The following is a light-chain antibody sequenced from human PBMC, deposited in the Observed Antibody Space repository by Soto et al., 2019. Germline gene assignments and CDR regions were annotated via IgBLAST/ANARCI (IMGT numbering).Light chain of an antibody. J-gene: IGKJ1*01. Sequence: EIVRTQSPATLSVSPGERATLSCRASQSVSSNLAWYQQKPGQAPRLLIYGASTRATGIPARFSGSGSGTEFTLTISSLQSEDFAVYYCQQYNNWPRWTFGQGTKVDIK. CDR3: QQYNNWPRWT. CDR1: QSVSSN. V-gene: IGKV3-15*01. CDR2: GAS.